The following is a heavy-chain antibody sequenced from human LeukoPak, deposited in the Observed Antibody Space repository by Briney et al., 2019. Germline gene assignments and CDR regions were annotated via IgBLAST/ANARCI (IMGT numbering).Heavy chain of an antibody. CDR2: IREERGQE. D-gene: IGHD5-18*01. CDR1: GFTFSNYA. CDR3: ASLDTAKQPLANH. Sequence: GGSLRLSCAASGFTFSNYAMSWVRQAPGKGLEWVANIREERGQEYYVDSVKGRFTISKNSAKNSLYLQMNTLRVEDTAMYYCASLDTAKQPLANHWGQGTLVTVSS. J-gene: IGHJ5*02. V-gene: IGHV3-7*03.